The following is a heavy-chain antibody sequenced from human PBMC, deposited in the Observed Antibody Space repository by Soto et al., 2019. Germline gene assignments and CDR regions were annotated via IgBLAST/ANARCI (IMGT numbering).Heavy chain of an antibody. D-gene: IGHD1-1*01. J-gene: IGHJ4*02. Sequence: SMRLSCAASEIIVNSNYMSWVRQAPGKGLEWVSVIYSGGSTYYADSVKGRFTISRDDSKNTLFLQMKSLRAEDTAVYYFEGAKLQPQWLFAYWGKGTWVPVSS. CDR3: EGAKLQPQWLFAY. CDR2: IYSGGST. CDR1: EIIVNSNY. V-gene: IGHV3-66*01.